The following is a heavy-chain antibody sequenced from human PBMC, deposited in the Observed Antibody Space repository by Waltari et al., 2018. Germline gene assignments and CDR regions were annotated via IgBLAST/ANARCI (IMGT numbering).Heavy chain of an antibody. J-gene: IGHJ6*02. CDR2: IKEDGGEK. CDR3: ASVQRRWSMDV. D-gene: IGHD6-25*01. CDR1: GCSFRSYW. V-gene: IGHV3-7*01. Sequence: EVQLVEDGGRLVPSGESLRVACADAGCSFRSYWMNWVRQTPGKGLEWVANIKEDGGEKYYVDSVKGRFTISRDNAKNSLYLQMNSLRVEDTAVYFCASVQRRWSMDVWGQGTTVTVSS.